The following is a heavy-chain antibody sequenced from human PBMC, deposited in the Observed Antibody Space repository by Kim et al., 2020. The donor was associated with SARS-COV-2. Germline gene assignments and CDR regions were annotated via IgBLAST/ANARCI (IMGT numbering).Heavy chain of an antibody. CDR1: GGTFSSYA. CDR3: ETPRLVRKTRDAFGI. D-gene: IGHD3-9*01. CDR2: IIPIFGTA. Sequence: SVKVSCKASGGTFSSYAISWVRQAPGQGLEWMGGIIPIFGTANYAQKFQGRVTITADESTSTAYMELSSLRSEDTSGYYCETPRLVRKTRDAFGIWGQGTMVTVSS. V-gene: IGHV1-69*13. J-gene: IGHJ3*02.